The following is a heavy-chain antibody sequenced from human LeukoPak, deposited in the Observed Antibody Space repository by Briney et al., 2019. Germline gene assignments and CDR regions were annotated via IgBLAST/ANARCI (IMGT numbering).Heavy chain of an antibody. J-gene: IGHJ4*02. V-gene: IGHV3-21*01. CDR3: ARGRTIFGVVIRPLGAGFDY. CDR2: ISSSSSHI. CDR1: GFTFSSYS. Sequence: PGGPLRLSCAASGFTFSSYSMNWVRQAPGKGLEWVSSISSSSSHIYYADSVKGRFTTSRDNAKNSLYLQMNSLRAEDTAVYYCARGRTIFGVVIRPLGAGFDYWGQGTLVTVSS. D-gene: IGHD3-3*01.